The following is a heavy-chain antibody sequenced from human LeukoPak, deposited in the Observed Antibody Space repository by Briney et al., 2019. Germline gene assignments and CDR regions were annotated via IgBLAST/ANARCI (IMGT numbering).Heavy chain of an antibody. J-gene: IGHJ4*02. Sequence: ASVTVSCKASGYTFTGYYIHWVRQAPGQGLEWMGWTNPNSGGPHYAQKFQGRVTMTRDTSISTAYMELSSLRSDDTAVYYCARGEADIVVVPAAIIRDFWGQGTLVTVS. V-gene: IGHV1-2*02. CDR1: GYTFTGYY. CDR3: ARGEADIVVVPAAIIRDF. D-gene: IGHD2-2*01. CDR2: TNPNSGGP.